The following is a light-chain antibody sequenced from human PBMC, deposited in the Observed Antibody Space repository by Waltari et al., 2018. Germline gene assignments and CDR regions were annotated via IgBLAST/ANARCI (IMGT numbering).Light chain of an antibody. CDR1: QSVLYSSNNKNY. CDR3: QQYYSTPGL. Sequence: DIVMTQSPDSLAVSLGERATINCKSSQSVLYSSNNKNYLAWYQQKPGQPPKLLIYWASTRESGGPDRFSGSGSGTDFTLTISSLQAEDVAVYYCQQYYSTPGLFGGGTKVEIK. CDR2: WAS. J-gene: IGKJ4*01. V-gene: IGKV4-1*01.